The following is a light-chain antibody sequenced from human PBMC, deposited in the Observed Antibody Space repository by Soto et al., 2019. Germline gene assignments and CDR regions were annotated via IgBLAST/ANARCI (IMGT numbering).Light chain of an antibody. V-gene: IGLV1-44*01. CDR1: SSKIGSNT. J-gene: IGLJ2*01. CDR2: SNN. CDR3: VAWDDSLNGYVV. Sequence: SVLAQPPPSSVIPGPRVTLSCSGSSSKIGSNTVNWYQQLPGTAPKLVIYSNNQRPSGVPDRFSGSKSGTSASLAISGLQSEDEADYYCVAWDDSLNGYVVFGGGTKVTVL.